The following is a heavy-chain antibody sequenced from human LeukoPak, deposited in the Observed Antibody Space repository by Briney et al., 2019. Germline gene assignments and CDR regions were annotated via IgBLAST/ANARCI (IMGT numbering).Heavy chain of an antibody. Sequence: SETLSLTCAVYGGSFSGYYWSWIRQPPGKGLEWIGYVFYPGSTNYNPSLKSRVTMSLDTSRDQFSLRLTSVTAADTAIYYCASRPAGSTWYGVFDYWSQGTLVTVSS. D-gene: IGHD6-13*01. CDR3: ASRPAGSTWYGVFDY. J-gene: IGHJ4*02. CDR1: GGSFSGYY. V-gene: IGHV4-59*01. CDR2: VFYPGST.